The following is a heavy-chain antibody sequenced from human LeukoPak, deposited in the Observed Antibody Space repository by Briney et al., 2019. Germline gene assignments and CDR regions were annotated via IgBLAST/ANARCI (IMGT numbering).Heavy chain of an antibody. CDR2: IIPILGTA. Sequence: GASVKVSCKASGGTFSSYAISWVRQAPGQGLEWMGGIIPILGTANYAQKFQGRVTITTDESTSTAYMELSSLRSEDTAVYYCARAEAAAGTIMDYYYYYMDVWGKGTTVTVSS. D-gene: IGHD6-13*01. J-gene: IGHJ6*03. CDR1: GGTFSSYA. CDR3: ARAEAAAGTIMDYYYYYMDV. V-gene: IGHV1-69*05.